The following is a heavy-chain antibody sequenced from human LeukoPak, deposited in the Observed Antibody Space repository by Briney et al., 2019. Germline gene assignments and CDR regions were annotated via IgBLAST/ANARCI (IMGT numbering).Heavy chain of an antibody. CDR1: GGSISTSNYY. CDR2: MYHSGST. V-gene: IGHV4-39*07. CDR3: ARGPRFGELLWHWFDP. Sequence: SETLSLTCTVSGGSISTSNYYWGWIRQPPGKGLEWIGSMYHSGSTYYNPPLKSRVTISEDTSKNQFSLKLRSVTAADTAVYYCARGPRFGELLWHWFDPWGQGTLVTVSS. J-gene: IGHJ5*02. D-gene: IGHD3-10*01.